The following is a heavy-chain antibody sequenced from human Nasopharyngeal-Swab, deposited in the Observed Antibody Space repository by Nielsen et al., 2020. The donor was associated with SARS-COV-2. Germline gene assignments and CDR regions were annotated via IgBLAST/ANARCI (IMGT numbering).Heavy chain of an antibody. CDR2: ISGDGGST. CDR1: GFTFDDYA. V-gene: IGHV3-43*02. J-gene: IGHJ4*02. Sequence: GESLKISCAASGFTFDDYAMHWVRQAPGKGLEWVSLISGDGGSTYYADSVKGRFTISRDNSKNTLYLQMNSLRAEDTAVYYCAAGGDSSSSTFDYWGQGTLVTVSS. CDR3: AAGGDSSSSTFDY. D-gene: IGHD6-6*01.